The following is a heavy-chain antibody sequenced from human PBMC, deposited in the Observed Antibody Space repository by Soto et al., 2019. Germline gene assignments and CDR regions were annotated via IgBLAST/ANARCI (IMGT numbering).Heavy chain of an antibody. J-gene: IGHJ5*02. CDR1: GYTFTSYA. D-gene: IGHD6-6*01. CDR2: INAGNGNT. Sequence: ASVKVSCKASGYTFTSYAMHWVRQAPGQRLEWMGWINAGNGNTKYSQKFQGRVTITRDTSASTAYMELSSLRSEDTAVYYCARIALSSPRTNWFDPWGQGTLVTVSS. CDR3: ARIALSSPRTNWFDP. V-gene: IGHV1-3*01.